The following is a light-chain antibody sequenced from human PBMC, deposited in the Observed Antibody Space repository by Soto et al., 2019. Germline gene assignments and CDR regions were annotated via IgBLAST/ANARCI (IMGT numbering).Light chain of an antibody. CDR1: QSVSSNY. V-gene: IGKV3-20*01. J-gene: IGKJ1*01. CDR3: QQFDRSLPSWT. CDR2: GAS. Sequence: ETVLTQSPGTLSLSPGERATLSCRASQSVSSNYLAWYQHIPGQAPRLLIYGASTRATGIPDMFSGSGSGTDFTLTISRLEPEDFAVYYCQQFDRSLPSWTFGQGTKVE.